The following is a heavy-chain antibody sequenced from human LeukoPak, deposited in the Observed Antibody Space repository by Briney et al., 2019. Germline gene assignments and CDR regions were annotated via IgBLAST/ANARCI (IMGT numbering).Heavy chain of an antibody. CDR2: ISSSSSYK. J-gene: IGHJ4*02. CDR3: ARSLTAAAGNLGY. D-gene: IGHD6-13*01. CDR1: GFIFSSYS. Sequence: GGSLRLSCAASGFIFSSYSMNWVRQAPGKGLAWVSSISSSSSYKNYADSVRGRFTISRDNAKNSLYLQMNSLRAEDTAVYYCARSLTAAAGNLGYWGQGTLVTVSS. V-gene: IGHV3-21*01.